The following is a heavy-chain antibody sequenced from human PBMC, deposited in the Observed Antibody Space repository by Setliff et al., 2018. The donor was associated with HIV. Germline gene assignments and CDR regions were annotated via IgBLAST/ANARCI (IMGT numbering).Heavy chain of an antibody. Sequence: GGSLRLSCAATGFTFSSYVLHWVRQAPGKGLEWVAVRSTGGGIKICADSVKGRFTISRDNSRNTLFLQMNNLRTEDTAVYCARDPILGGPDFFDYWGQGTLVTVSS. CDR2: RSTGGGIK. CDR1: GFTFSSYV. V-gene: IGHV3-30-3*01. CDR3: ARDPILGGPDFFDY. D-gene: IGHD1-26*01. J-gene: IGHJ4*02.